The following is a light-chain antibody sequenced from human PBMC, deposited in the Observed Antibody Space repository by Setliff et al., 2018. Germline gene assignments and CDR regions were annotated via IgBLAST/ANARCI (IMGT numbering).Light chain of an antibody. CDR1: QGISSA. CDR2: SAS. V-gene: IGKV1-13*02. J-gene: IGKJ5*01. CDR3: QQFNSDPLT. Sequence: AIQLTQSPSSLSASVGDRVTITCRASQGISSALAWYQQKPGTPPKLLIYSASTLESGVPSRFSGSGSETDFTLTISSLQPEDFATYYCQQFNSDPLTFGQGTRLEIK.